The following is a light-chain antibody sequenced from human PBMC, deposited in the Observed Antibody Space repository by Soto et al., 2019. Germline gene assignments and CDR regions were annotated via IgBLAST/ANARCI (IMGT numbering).Light chain of an antibody. CDR2: GAS. Sequence: EIVLTQSPGTLSLSPGERATLSCRASQSVSSSYLAWYQQKPGQAPGLLIYGASSRATGIPDRFSGSGSGKDFTLTISRLGPEDFAGYYCQKYGSSPWTFGQGTKVELK. CDR1: QSVSSSY. V-gene: IGKV3-20*01. J-gene: IGKJ1*01. CDR3: QKYGSSPWT.